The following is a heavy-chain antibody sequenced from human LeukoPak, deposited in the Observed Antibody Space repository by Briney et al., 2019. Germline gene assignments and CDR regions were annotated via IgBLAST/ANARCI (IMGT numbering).Heavy chain of an antibody. CDR1: GGTFSSYA. D-gene: IGHD6-13*01. J-gene: IGHJ6*02. CDR3: AIGSSSPNFGYCGMDV. Sequence: SVKVSCKASGGTFSSYAISWVRQAPGQGLEWMGGIIPIFGTANYAQKFQGRVTITADESTSTAYMELSSLRSEDTAVYYCAIGSSSPNFGYCGMDVWGQGTTVTVSS. V-gene: IGHV1-69*13. CDR2: IIPIFGTA.